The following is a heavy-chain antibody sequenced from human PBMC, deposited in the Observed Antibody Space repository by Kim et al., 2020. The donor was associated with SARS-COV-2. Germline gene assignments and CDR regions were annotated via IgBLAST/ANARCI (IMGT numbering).Heavy chain of an antibody. Sequence: SETLSLTCTVPGGSISSYYWSWIRQPPGKGLEWIGYIYYSGSTNYNPSLKNRVTISVDTSKNQFSLKLSSVTAADTGVYYCARDVSGSSLSWFDPWGQG. CDR2: IYYSGST. V-gene: IGHV4-59*01. D-gene: IGHD1-26*01. CDR3: ARDVSGSSLSWFDP. J-gene: IGHJ5*02. CDR1: GGSISSYY.